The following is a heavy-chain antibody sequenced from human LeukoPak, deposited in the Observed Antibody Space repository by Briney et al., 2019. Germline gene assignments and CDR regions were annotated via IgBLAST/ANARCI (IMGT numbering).Heavy chain of an antibody. J-gene: IGHJ4*02. Sequence: GRSLRLSCAASGFTFSSFGMHWVRKAPGKGLEWVAVIWYHGNEIHYVDSVKGRFTISRDNFRNTPYLQMNSLRAEDSAVYYCVRGSGGDGYGYWGDKWGQGTLVTVSS. CDR3: VRGSGGDGYGYWGDK. V-gene: IGHV3-33*01. CDR2: IWYHGNEI. D-gene: IGHD5-12*01. CDR1: GFTFSSFG.